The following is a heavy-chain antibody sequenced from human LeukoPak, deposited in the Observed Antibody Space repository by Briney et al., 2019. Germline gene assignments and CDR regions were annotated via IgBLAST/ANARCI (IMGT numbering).Heavy chain of an antibody. Sequence: SETLSLTCTVSGGSISSYYWSWIRQPPGKGLEWIGYIYYSGSTNYNPSLKSRVTISVDTSKNQFSLKLSSVTAADTAVYYCARVAYYYGSGGMNWFDPWGQGTLVTVSS. D-gene: IGHD3-10*01. CDR1: GGSISSYY. CDR3: ARVAYYYGSGGMNWFDP. CDR2: IYYSGST. J-gene: IGHJ5*02. V-gene: IGHV4-59*01.